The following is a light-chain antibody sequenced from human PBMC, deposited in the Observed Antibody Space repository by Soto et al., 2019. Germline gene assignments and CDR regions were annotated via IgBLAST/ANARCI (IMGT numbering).Light chain of an antibody. CDR2: GAS. Sequence: ESVSTQSPASLSLSPGERTTLSCRASQSVSSNFLDWYQQKPGQAPRLLIYGASSRATGIPDRFSGSGSGTDFTLTISRLEPEDFAVYYCQQYGSSPQTFGQGTKVDI. J-gene: IGKJ1*01. V-gene: IGKV3-20*01. CDR1: QSVSSNF. CDR3: QQYGSSPQT.